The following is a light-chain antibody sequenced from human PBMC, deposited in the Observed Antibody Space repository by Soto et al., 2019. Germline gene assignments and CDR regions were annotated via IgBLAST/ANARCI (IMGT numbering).Light chain of an antibody. V-gene: IGKV2D-29*01. CDR3: LQSLHFPLT. Sequence: EIVMTQTPLSLSVTPGQSASISCRSSQTPLHSNGQSYLYWYLQKAGQAPQLLIYEVSKRFSGVPDRFSGSGAGTDFTLKISRVEAEDVGVYYCLQSLHFPLTFGGGTKVEIK. CDR1: QTPLHSNGQSY. CDR2: EVS. J-gene: IGKJ4*01.